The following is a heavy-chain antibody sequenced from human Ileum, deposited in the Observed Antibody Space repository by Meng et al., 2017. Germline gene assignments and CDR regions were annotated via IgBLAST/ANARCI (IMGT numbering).Heavy chain of an antibody. CDR1: EFTVSNNY. CDR2: IYSGGNT. Sequence: EVQLVESGGGLVQPGGSLRLSCAASEFTVSNNYRLWVRQAPGKGLEWVSLIYSGGNTKYADSVKGRFTISRDNSKNTLYLQMNSLRAEDTAVYYCAGHTELDCWGQGALVTVSS. V-gene: IGHV3-66*04. J-gene: IGHJ4*02. CDR3: AGHTELDC.